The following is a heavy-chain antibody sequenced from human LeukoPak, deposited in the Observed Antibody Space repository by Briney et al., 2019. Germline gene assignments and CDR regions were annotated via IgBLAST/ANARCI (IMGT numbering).Heavy chain of an antibody. CDR1: GFTFSHYW. CDR2: IKQDGSEK. V-gene: IGHV3-7*01. D-gene: IGHD3-3*01. Sequence: GGSLRLSCAASGFTFSHYWMSWVRQAPGKGLEWVANIKQDGSEKYYVDSVKGRFTISRDNSKNTLYLQMDSLRAEDTAVYYCARDRAWNYFDYWGQGTLVTVSS. J-gene: IGHJ4*02. CDR3: ARDRAWNYFDY.